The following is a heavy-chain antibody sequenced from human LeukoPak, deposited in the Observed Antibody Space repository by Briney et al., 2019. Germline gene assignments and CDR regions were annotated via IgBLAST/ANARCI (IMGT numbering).Heavy chain of an antibody. V-gene: IGHV3-21*01. D-gene: IGHD6-13*01. CDR2: ISYRTSHI. CDR3: GRAFPPLRTAAAGGY. Sequence: PGGSLRLSCTASGFTFSDCDMNWFRQAPGKGLEWVSSISYRTSHIYYADSVKGRFTISRDNAKNSLYLQMDSLRAEDTAVYFCGRAFPPLRTAAAGGYWGQGTLVTVSS. CDR1: GFTFSDCD. J-gene: IGHJ4*02.